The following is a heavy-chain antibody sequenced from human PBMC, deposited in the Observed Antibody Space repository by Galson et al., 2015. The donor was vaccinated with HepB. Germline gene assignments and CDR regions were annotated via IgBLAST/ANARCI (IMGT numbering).Heavy chain of an antibody. Sequence: SLRLSCAASGFTFSSYSMNWARQAPGKGLEWVSSISSSSSYIYYADSVKGRFTISRDNAKNSLYLQMNSLRAEDTAVYYCARGCYDFWSGCPNAFDNWGQGTLVTVSS. CDR1: GFTFSSYS. CDR2: ISSSSSYI. D-gene: IGHD3-3*01. CDR3: ARGCYDFWSGCPNAFDN. V-gene: IGHV3-21*01. J-gene: IGHJ4*02.